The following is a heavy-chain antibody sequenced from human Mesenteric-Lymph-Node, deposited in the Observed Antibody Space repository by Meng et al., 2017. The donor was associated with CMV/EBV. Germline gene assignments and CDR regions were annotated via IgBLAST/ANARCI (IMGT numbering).Heavy chain of an antibody. Sequence: ISGDSVSSNSAGWNWIRQSPSRGLEWLGRTYYRSNWYNDYAVSVKSRITITPDTSKNQFSLQLNSVTPEDTAVYYCAREVAVAGNFDYWGQGTLVTVSS. CDR1: GDSVSSNSAG. J-gene: IGHJ4*02. CDR2: TYYRSNWYN. V-gene: IGHV6-1*01. CDR3: AREVAVAGNFDY. D-gene: IGHD6-19*01.